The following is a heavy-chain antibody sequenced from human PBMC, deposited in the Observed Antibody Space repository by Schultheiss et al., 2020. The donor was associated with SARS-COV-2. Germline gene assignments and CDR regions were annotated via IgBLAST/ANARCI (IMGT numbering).Heavy chain of an antibody. Sequence: GESLKISCAASGFTFSSYAMSWVRQAPGKGLEWVSAISGSGGSTYYADSVKGRFTISRDNAKNSLYLQMNSLRAEDTAVYYCARDKGDYGSGAYYYYGMDVWGQGTTVTVSS. CDR1: GFTFSSYA. V-gene: IGHV3-23*01. D-gene: IGHD3-10*01. CDR2: ISGSGGST. J-gene: IGHJ6*02. CDR3: ARDKGDYGSGAYYYYGMDV.